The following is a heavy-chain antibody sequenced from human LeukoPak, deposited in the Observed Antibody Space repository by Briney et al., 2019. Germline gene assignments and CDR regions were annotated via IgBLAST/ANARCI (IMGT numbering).Heavy chain of an antibody. CDR2: IYYSGST. CDR1: GGSISSSSYY. D-gene: IGHD6-19*01. V-gene: IGHV4-39*07. J-gene: IGHJ4*02. CDR3: ARVGYSSGWDY. Sequence: SETLSLTCTVSGGSISSSSYYWGWIRQPPGKGLEWIGSIYYSGSTYYNPSLKSRVTISVDTSKNQFSLKLSSVTAADTAVYYCARVGYSSGWDYWGQGTLVTVSS.